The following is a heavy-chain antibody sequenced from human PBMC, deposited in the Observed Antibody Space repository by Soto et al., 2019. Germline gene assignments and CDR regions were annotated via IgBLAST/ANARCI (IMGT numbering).Heavy chain of an antibody. Sequence: PGAGLPISDARFGMTFGTFAQPRVRQAAGKRLEWVAVISYDGSNKYYADSVKGRFTISKDNSKNTLYLQMNSLSAEDAAVYYCSIFD. J-gene: IGHJ3*01. CDR3: SIFD. CDR2: ISYDGSNK. V-gene: IGHV3-30-3*01. CDR1: GMTFGTFA.